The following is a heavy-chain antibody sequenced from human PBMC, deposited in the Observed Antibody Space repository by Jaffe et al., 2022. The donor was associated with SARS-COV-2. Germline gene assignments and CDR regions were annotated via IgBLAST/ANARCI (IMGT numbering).Heavy chain of an antibody. CDR3: ACGDTWAQLWSY. D-gene: IGHD1-1*01. J-gene: IGHJ4*02. CDR2: IYYSGST. V-gene: IGHV4-31*03. CDR1: GGSVNSGGYY. Sequence: QVHLQESGPGLVKPSQTLSLTCTVSGGSVNSGGYYWNWIRQHPGKGLEWIGYIYYSGSTYYNPSLKSRVTISLDTSENHFSLDLTSVTAADTAVYYCACGDTWAQLWSYWGQGTLVTVSS.